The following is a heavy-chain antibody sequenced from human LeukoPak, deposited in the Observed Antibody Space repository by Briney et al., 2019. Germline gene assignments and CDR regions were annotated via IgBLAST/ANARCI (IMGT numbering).Heavy chain of an antibody. CDR1: GGSFSGYY. V-gene: IGHV4-34*01. CDR2: INHSGST. J-gene: IGHJ4*02. D-gene: IGHD3-22*01. CDR3: ARTMIVVETYDY. Sequence: SETLSLTCAVYGGSFSGYYWSWIRQPLGKGLEWIGDINHSGSTNYNPSLKSRVTISVDTSKNQFSLKLSSVTAADTAVYYCARTMIVVETYDYWGQGTLVTVSS.